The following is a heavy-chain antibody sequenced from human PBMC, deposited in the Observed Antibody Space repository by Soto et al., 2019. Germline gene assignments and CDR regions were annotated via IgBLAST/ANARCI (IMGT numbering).Heavy chain of an antibody. CDR3: ARAPYYDFWSGYPARFGMDV. V-gene: IGHV4-34*01. D-gene: IGHD3-3*01. CDR1: GGSFSGYY. J-gene: IGHJ6*02. Sequence: SETLSLTCAVYGGSFSGYYWSWIRQPPGKGLEWIGEINHSGSTSYNPSLKSRVTISVDTSKNQFSLKLSSVTAADTAVYYCARAPYYDFWSGYPARFGMDVWGQGTTVTVSS. CDR2: INHSGST.